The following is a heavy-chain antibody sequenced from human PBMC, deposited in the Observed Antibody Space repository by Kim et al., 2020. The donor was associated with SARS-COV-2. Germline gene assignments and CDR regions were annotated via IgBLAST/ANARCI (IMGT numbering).Heavy chain of an antibody. D-gene: IGHD6-13*01. J-gene: IGHJ6*02. Sequence: ASVKVSCKASGYTFTSYDINWVRQATGQGLEWMGWMNPNSGNTGYAQKFQGRVTMTRNTSISTPYMELSSLRSEDTAVYYCAREGRYSSIWVTRNYYYYYGMDVWGQGTTVTVSS. V-gene: IGHV1-8*01. CDR1: GYTFTSYD. CDR2: MNPNSGNT. CDR3: AREGRYSSIWVTRNYYYYYGMDV.